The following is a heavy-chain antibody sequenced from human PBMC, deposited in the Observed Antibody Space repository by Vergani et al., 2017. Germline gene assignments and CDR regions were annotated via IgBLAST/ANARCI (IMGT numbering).Heavy chain of an antibody. Sequence: EVQLVESGGVVVQHGGSLRLSCAASGFTFDDYTMHWVRQAPGKGLEWVSLISWDGGSTYYADSVKGRFTISRDNSKNSLYLQMNSLRAEDTAVYYCAKASSSWYLWYFDLWGRGTLVTVSS. J-gene: IGHJ2*01. D-gene: IGHD6-13*01. V-gene: IGHV3-43*01. CDR3: AKASSSWYLWYFDL. CDR2: ISWDGGST. CDR1: GFTFDDYT.